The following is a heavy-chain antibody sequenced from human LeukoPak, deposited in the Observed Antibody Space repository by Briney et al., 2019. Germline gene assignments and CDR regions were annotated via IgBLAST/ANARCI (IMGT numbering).Heavy chain of an antibody. CDR1: GFTFSSYW. CDR3: AKEFGEPWGFY. J-gene: IGHJ4*02. V-gene: IGHV3-7*03. Sequence: GGSLRLSCAASGFTFSSYWMSWVRQAPGKGLEWVANIKQDGSEKYYVDSVKGRFTISRDNSKNTLYLQMNSLRAEDTAVYYCAKEFGEPWGFYWGQGTLVTVSS. CDR2: IKQDGSEK. D-gene: IGHD3-10*01.